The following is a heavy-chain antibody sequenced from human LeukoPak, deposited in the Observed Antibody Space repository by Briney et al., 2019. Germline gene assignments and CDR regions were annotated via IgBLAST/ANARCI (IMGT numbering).Heavy chain of an antibody. V-gene: IGHV3-20*04. D-gene: IGHD1-26*01. CDR2: INWNGGST. CDR1: GFTFDDYG. CDR3: ARPLGMVGATNWFDP. J-gene: IGHJ5*02. Sequence: GGSLRLSCAASGFTFDDYGMSWVRQAPGKGLEWVSGINWNGGSTGYADSVKGRFTISRDNAKNSLYLQMNSLRAEDTAVYYCARPLGMVGATNWFDPWGQGTLVTVSS.